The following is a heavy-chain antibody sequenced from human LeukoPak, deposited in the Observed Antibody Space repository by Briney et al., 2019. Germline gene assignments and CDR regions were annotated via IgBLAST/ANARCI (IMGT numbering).Heavy chain of an antibody. CDR2: MNPNSGNT. D-gene: IGHD3-3*01. CDR3: TRVLGGISH. Sequence: ASVTVSCKASGYTFSTCDINWVRQATGQGLEWIGWMNPNSGNTGFAHKFQGRVTMTRDTSINTAYMELSSLRSEDTAVYYCTRVLGGISHWGQGTLVTVSS. V-gene: IGHV1-8*01. CDR1: GYTFSTCD. J-gene: IGHJ4*02.